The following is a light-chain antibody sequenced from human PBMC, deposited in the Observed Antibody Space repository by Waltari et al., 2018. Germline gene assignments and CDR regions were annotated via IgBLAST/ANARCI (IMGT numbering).Light chain of an antibody. CDR2: AAS. Sequence: DIQMTQSPSSLSASVGHRVTITCRASQSISSYLNWYQQKPGKAPKLLIDAASSLQSGVPSRFSGSGSGTDFTLTISSLQPEDFATYYCQQSYSTPLTFGGGTKVEIK. CDR1: QSISSY. V-gene: IGKV1-39*01. J-gene: IGKJ4*01. CDR3: QQSYSTPLT.